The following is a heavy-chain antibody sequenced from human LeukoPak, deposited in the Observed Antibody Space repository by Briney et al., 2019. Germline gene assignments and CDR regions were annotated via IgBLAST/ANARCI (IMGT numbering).Heavy chain of an antibody. V-gene: IGHV4-38-2*02. D-gene: IGHD2-15*01. CDR1: GYSLSSGYL. J-gene: IGHJ6*03. CDR2: IDGSGSS. CDR3: ARTTEGYCRGSTCYYYYYYMNV. Sequence: SETLSLTCTVSGYSLSSGYLWGWIRQPPGKGLEWIGSIDGSGSSYYNPSLKSRVTTSVDTSRNQFSLKMTSVTAADTAVYYCARTTEGYCRGSTCYYYYYYMNVWGKGTTVTVSS.